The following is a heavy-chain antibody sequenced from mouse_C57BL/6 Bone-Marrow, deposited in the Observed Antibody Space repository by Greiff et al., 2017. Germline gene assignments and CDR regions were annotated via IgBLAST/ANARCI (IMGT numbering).Heavy chain of an antibody. J-gene: IGHJ2*01. Sequence: QVQLQQPGAELVRPGSSVKLSCKASGYTFTSYWMDWVKQRPGQGLEWIGNIYPSDSETHYNQKFKDKATLTVDKSSSTAYMQLSSLTSEDSAVYYCARRRGTHSFDYWGQGTTLTVSS. D-gene: IGHD3-3*01. V-gene: IGHV1-61*01. CDR3: ARRRGTHSFDY. CDR1: GYTFTSYW. CDR2: IYPSDSET.